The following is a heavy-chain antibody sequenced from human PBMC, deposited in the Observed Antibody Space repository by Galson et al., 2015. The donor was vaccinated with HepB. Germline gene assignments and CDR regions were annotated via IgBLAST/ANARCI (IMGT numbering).Heavy chain of an antibody. CDR3: AKASGPIFDY. Sequence: SLRLSCAASGFTFSTYAVSWVRQAPGKGLEWVSAISGSGGNTYYADSVKGRFTISRDNSKNTLYLQMNSLRAEDTAVYYCAKASGPIFDYWGQGTLVTVSS. J-gene: IGHJ4*02. V-gene: IGHV3-23*01. CDR2: ISGSGGNT. D-gene: IGHD3-10*01. CDR1: GFTFSTYA.